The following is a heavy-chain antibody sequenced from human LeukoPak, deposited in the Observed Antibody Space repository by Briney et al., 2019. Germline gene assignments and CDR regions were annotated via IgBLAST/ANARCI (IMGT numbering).Heavy chain of an antibody. CDR3: ARHCSGGSCYRYYYYYGMDV. CDR1: GFTFSSYS. Sequence: GGSLRLSCAASGFTFSSYSMNWVRQAPGKGLEWVSYISSSSSTIYYADSVKGRFTISRDNAKNSLYLQMNSLRAEDTAVYYCARHCSGGSCYRYYYYYGMDVWGQGTTVTVPS. J-gene: IGHJ6*02. CDR2: ISSSSSTI. V-gene: IGHV3-48*04. D-gene: IGHD2-15*01.